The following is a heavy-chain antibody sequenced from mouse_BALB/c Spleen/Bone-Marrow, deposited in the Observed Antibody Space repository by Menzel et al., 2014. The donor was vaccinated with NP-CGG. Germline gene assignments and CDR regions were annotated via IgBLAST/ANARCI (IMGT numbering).Heavy chain of an antibody. D-gene: IGHD3-2*01. J-gene: IGHJ3*01. V-gene: IGHV1-15*01. CDR2: IDPETGGT. Sequence: QVQLQQSGAEVVRPGASVTLSCKASGYTFTDYEMHWLKQTPVHGLEWIGAIDPETGGTAYNQKFKGRATLTTDKSSSTAYMELRSLTSEDSAVYYCTRLDSSGYGAYWGQGTLVTVSA. CDR1: GYTFTDYE. CDR3: TRLDSSGYGAY.